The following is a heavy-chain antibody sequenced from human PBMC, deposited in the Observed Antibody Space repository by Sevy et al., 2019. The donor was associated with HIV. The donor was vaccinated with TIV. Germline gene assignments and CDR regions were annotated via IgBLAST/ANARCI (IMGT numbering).Heavy chain of an antibody. J-gene: IGHJ4*02. Sequence: SETLSLTCTVSGGSVSSGSYYWSWIRQPPGKGLEWIGYIYYSGSTNYNPSLKSRVTISVATSKNQFSLKLSSVTAAETAVYYCARDARDYYDSEDYFDYWGQGTLVTVSS. D-gene: IGHD3-22*01. CDR2: IYYSGST. V-gene: IGHV4-61*01. CDR3: ARDARDYYDSEDYFDY. CDR1: GGSVSSGSYY.